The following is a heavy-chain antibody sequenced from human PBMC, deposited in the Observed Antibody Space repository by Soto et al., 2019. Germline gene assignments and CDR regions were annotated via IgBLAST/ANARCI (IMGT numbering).Heavy chain of an antibody. CDR2: ISSDGINT. J-gene: IGHJ6*02. CDR3: TRAPARGRAAPGTWGSGMDV. D-gene: IGHD6-13*01. CDR1: GFSFSSYA. Sequence: QVQVVESGGGVVQTGRSLRLSCAASGFSFSSYAMHWVRQTPGKGLEWVAVISSDGINTYYADSVKGRFTISRDSSKNTVFLQTNSLRPEDAAVYYRTRAPARGRAAPGTWGSGMDVWGQGTTVTVSS. V-gene: IGHV3-30-3*01.